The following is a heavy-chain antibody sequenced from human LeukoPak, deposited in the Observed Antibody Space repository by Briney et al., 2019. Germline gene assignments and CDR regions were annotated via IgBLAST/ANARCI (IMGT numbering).Heavy chain of an antibody. CDR2: IYSGGDT. CDR3: ARDLNN. J-gene: IGHJ4*02. D-gene: IGHD2/OR15-2a*01. CDR1: GFTVSSSY. Sequence: GGSLRLSCAVSGFTVSSSYVSWVRQAPGKGLEWVSVIYSGGDTYYADSVKGRFTISRDNSKNTLYLQMNSLRAEDTAVYYCARDLNNWGQGTLVTVSS. V-gene: IGHV3-66*01.